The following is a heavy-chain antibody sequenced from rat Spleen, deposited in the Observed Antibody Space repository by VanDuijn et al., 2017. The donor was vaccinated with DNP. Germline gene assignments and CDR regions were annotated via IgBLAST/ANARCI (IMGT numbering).Heavy chain of an antibody. D-gene: IGHD1-11*01. CDR3: TTERDYGGYYFDY. CDR2: IIYDGSST. V-gene: IGHV5S10*01. Sequence: EVQLVESGGGLVQPGRSLKLSCAASGFTFSDYAMAWVRQSPKKGLEWVATIIYDGSSTYYRDSVRGRFTISRDYARSTLYLQMDSLRSEDTATYYRTTERDYGGYYFDYWGQGVMVTVSS. J-gene: IGHJ2*01. CDR1: GFTFSDYA.